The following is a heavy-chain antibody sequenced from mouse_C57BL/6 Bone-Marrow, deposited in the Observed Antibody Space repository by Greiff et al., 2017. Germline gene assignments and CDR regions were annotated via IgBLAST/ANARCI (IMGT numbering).Heavy chain of an antibody. D-gene: IGHD1-1*01. CDR1: GYTFTSYD. Sequence: VQLQQSGPELVKPGASVKLSCKASGYTFTSYDINWVKQRPGQGLEWLGWIYPRAGSTKYNEKFKGKATLTLETSSSTADMELHSLTSEDSADYFCARLEFDGSSGDWYVDVWGTGTTGTVSS. J-gene: IGHJ1*03. CDR2: IYPRAGST. CDR3: ARLEFDGSSGDWYVDV. V-gene: IGHV1-85*01.